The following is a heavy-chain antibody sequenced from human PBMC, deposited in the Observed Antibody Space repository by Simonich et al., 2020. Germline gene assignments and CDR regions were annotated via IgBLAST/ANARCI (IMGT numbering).Heavy chain of an antibody. V-gene: IGHV3-48*01. CDR3: ARDSSYYAFDI. CDR1: GLTFSSYS. D-gene: IGHD5-12*01. J-gene: IGHJ3*02. CDR2: ISSSSSNI. Sequence: EVQLVESGGGLVQPGGSLRLSCAASGLTFSSYSMNWVRQAPGKGLEWVSYISSSSSNIYYADSVKGRFTISKYNAKNSLFLQMNSLRAEDTAVYYCARDSSYYAFDIWGQGTMVTVSS.